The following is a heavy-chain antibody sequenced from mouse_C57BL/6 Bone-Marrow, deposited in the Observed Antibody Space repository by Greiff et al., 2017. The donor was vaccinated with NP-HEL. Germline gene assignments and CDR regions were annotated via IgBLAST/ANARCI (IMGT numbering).Heavy chain of an antibody. J-gene: IGHJ4*01. CDR1: GFTFTDYY. Sequence: EVKLVESGGGLVQPGGSLSLSCAASGFTFTDYYMSWVRQPPGKALEWLGFIRNKANGYTTEYSASVKGRFTISRDNSQSILYLQMNALRAEDSATYYCARYIPLLGAMDYWGQGTSVTVSS. V-gene: IGHV7-3*01. CDR3: ARYIPLLGAMDY. CDR2: IRNKANGYTT. D-gene: IGHD2-1*01.